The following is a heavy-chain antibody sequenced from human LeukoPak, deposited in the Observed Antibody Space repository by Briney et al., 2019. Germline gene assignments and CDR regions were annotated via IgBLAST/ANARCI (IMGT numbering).Heavy chain of an antibody. J-gene: IGHJ3*02. D-gene: IGHD2-2*02. V-gene: IGHV1-18*01. Sequence: GASVKVSCKASGYTFTSYGISWVRQAPGQGLEWMGWISAYNGNTNYAQKLQGRVTMTTDTSTSTAYMELSSLRSEDTAVYYCARGGYCSSTSCYSAFDMWGQGTMVTVSS. CDR1: GYTFTSYG. CDR3: ARGGYCSSTSCYSAFDM. CDR2: ISAYNGNT.